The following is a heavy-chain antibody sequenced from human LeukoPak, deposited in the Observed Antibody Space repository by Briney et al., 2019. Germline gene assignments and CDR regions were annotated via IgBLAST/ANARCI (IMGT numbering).Heavy chain of an antibody. D-gene: IGHD3-3*01. V-gene: IGHV4-59*01. Sequence: SETLSLTCTVSGGSINSYYWSWIRQPPGKGLEWIGYIYYSGSTNYNPSLKSRVTISVDTSKNQFSLKLSSVTAADTAVYYCARDLLDDFWSGYAFDIWGQGTMVTVSS. J-gene: IGHJ3*02. CDR3: ARDLLDDFWSGYAFDI. CDR1: GGSINSYY. CDR2: IYYSGST.